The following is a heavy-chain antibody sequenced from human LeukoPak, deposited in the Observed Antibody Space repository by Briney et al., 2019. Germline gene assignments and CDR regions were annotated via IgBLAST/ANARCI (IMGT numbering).Heavy chain of an antibody. J-gene: IGHJ4*02. D-gene: IGHD1-14*01. V-gene: IGHV1-2*02. Sequence: EASAKVSCKTSGYTFTGTYMHWVRQAPGQGLEWMGWINPNSGDTHYAQKFQGRVTMSRDTSINTAYMEMARLTSDDTAVYYCSRDTTPLDYWGQGTLVTVSS. CDR2: INPNSGDT. CDR3: SRDTTPLDY. CDR1: GYTFTGTY.